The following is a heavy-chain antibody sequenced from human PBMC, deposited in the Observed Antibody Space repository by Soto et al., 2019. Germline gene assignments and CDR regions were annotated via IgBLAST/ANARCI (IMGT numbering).Heavy chain of an antibody. D-gene: IGHD5-18*01. V-gene: IGHV1-69*13. CDR2: IIPIFGTA. J-gene: IGHJ5*02. Sequence: SVTVSCKASGGTFSSYAISWVRQAPGQGLEWMGGIIPIFGTANYAQKFQGRVTITADESTSTAYMELSSLRSEDTAVYYCAREVDTAMVVFSWFDPWGQGTLVTVSS. CDR3: AREVDTAMVVFSWFDP. CDR1: GGTFSSYA.